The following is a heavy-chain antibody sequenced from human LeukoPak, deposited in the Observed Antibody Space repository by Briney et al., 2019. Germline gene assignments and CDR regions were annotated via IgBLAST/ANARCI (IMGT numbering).Heavy chain of an antibody. V-gene: IGHV4-34*01. CDR3: ARTWYYYYYYMDV. Sequence: SETLSLTCAVYGGSFSGYYWRWIRQPPGKGLEWIGEINHSGSTNYNPSLKSRVTISVDTSKNQFSLKLSSVTAADTAVYYCARTWYYYYYYMDVWGKGTTVTISS. J-gene: IGHJ6*03. CDR1: GGSFSGYY. CDR2: INHSGST.